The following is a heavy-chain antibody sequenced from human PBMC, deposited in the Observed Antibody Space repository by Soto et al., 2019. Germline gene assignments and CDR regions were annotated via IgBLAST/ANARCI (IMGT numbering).Heavy chain of an antibody. J-gene: IGHJ4*02. Sequence: SETLSLTCTVSGGSITSDYSCWSWIRQPPGEGLEWIGHIFDSGTTYTNPSLRSQVAISLDTSKNHFSLTLSSVTAADTAVYYCARGPSGDKLYYCGQGSLVTVSS. D-gene: IGHD1-1*01. CDR1: GGSITSDYSC. CDR3: ARGPSGDKLYY. V-gene: IGHV4-30-4*01. CDR2: IFDSGTT.